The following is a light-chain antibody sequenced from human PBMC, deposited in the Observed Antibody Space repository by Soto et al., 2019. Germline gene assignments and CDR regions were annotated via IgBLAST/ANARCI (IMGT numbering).Light chain of an antibody. V-gene: IGLV2-14*01. CDR1: SSDVAYYNY. J-gene: IGLJ1*01. CDR2: GVT. Sequence: QSVLTQPASVSGSPGQSITISCTGTSSDVAYYNYVSWYQQHPDRAPKLLIYGVTNRPSGVSNRFSGSKSGNTASLTISGLQAEDEADYYCNSFTTSTTYVFGTGTQLTVL. CDR3: NSFTTSTTYV.